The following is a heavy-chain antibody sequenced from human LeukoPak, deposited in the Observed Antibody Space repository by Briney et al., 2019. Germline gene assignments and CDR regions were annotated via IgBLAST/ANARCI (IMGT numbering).Heavy chain of an antibody. CDR2: ISSSSSYI. J-gene: IGHJ6*02. CDR3: ARDVSPMDV. CDR1: GFSVTRNY. Sequence: PGGSLRLSCAASGFSVTRNYVSWVRQAPGKGLEWVSSISSSSSYIYYADSVKGRFTISRDNAKNSLYLQMNSLRAEDTAVYYCARDVSPMDVWGQGTTVTVSS. V-gene: IGHV3-21*01. D-gene: IGHD2-8*01.